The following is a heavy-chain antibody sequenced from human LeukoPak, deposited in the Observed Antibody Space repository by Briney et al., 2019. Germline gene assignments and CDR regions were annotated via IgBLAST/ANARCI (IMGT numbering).Heavy chain of an antibody. J-gene: IGHJ4*02. CDR1: GFTFSSYA. V-gene: IGHV3-23*01. CDR3: VKGSSSSRPYYFDF. D-gene: IGHD6-6*01. CDR2: ISSTGDRT. Sequence: GGSLRLSCAASGFTFSSYAMSWVRQAPGKGLEWVSAISSTGDRTYYADSVKGRFTISRDNSKNTLFLQMNSLRAEDTAVYYCVKGSSSSRPYYFDFWGQGTLVTVSS.